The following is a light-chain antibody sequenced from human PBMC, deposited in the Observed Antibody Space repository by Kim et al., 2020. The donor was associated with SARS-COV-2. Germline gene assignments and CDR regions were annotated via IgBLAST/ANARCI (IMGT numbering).Light chain of an antibody. J-gene: IGKJ2*01. CDR2: WAS. CDR3: QQYYSTLYT. Sequence: DIVMTQSPDSLAVSLGERATINCESSQSVLYSSNNKNYLAWYQKKPGQPPKLLIYWASTRESGVPDRFSGSGSGTDFTLTISSLQAEDVAVYYCQQYYSTLYTFGQGTKLEI. CDR1: QSVLYSSNNKNY. V-gene: IGKV4-1*01.